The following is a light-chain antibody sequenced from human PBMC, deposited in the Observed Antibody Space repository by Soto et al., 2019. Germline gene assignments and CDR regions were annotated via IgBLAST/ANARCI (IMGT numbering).Light chain of an antibody. CDR1: SSDVGGYNY. CDR2: EVS. J-gene: IGLJ2*01. V-gene: IGLV2-8*01. Sequence: QSALTQPPSASGSPGQSVTISCTGTSSDVGGYNYVSWYQQHPGKAPKLMLYEVSMRPSGVPDRFSGSKSGNTASLTVSGLQSEDEADYYCSSYAGRSVIFGGGTQLTVL. CDR3: SSYAGRSVI.